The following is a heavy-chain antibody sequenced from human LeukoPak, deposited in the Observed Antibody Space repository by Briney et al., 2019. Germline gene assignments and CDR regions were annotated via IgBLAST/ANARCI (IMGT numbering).Heavy chain of an antibody. Sequence: GGSLRLSCAASGFTFSSYAMHWVRQAPGKGLEWVAVISYDGSNKYYADSVKGRFTISRDNSKNTLYLQMNSLRAEDTAVYYCARDTRLYSSSWYASFDYWGQGTLVTVSS. D-gene: IGHD6-13*01. J-gene: IGHJ4*02. CDR1: GFTFSSYA. V-gene: IGHV3-30-3*01. CDR3: ARDTRLYSSSWYASFDY. CDR2: ISYDGSNK.